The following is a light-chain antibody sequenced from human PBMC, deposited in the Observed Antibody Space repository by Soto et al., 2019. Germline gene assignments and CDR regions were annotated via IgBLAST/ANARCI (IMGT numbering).Light chain of an antibody. Sequence: DIVLTQSPGTLSLPPGERATLSCRASQSVNSDYFAWYQQKPGQAPRLLIYGASTRAAGIPDRFTGSGSGTDFTLTISRLEPEDLAVYYCQQYGNSPPWTFGQGTKVEIK. CDR2: GAS. CDR3: QQYGNSPPWT. CDR1: QSVNSDY. V-gene: IGKV3-20*01. J-gene: IGKJ1*01.